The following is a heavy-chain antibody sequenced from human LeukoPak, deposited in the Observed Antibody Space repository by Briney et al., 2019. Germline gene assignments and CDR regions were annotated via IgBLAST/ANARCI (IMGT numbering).Heavy chain of an antibody. CDR1: GGSISSSSYY. D-gene: IGHD2-2*01. CDR3: ARGRGSVRRSCRFDY. J-gene: IGHJ4*02. CDR2: IYYSGST. Sequence: PSETLTLTCTVSGGSISSSSYYWGWIRQPPGKGLEWIGSIYYSGSTYYNPSLKSRVTISVDTSKNQFSLKLSSVTAADTAVYYCARGRGSVRRSCRFDYWGQGTLVTVSS. V-gene: IGHV4-39*01.